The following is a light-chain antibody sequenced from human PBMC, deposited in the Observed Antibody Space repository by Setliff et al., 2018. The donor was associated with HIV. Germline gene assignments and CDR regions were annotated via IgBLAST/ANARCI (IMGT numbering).Light chain of an antibody. V-gene: IGLV3-25*03. CDR3: QSADSSGTSWV. J-gene: IGLJ3*02. CDR1: ALPKQY. Sequence: YELTQPPSVSVSPGQTARITCSGDALPKQYAYWYQQKPGQAPVLVIYKDSERPSGIPERFSGSSSGTTVTLTISGVQAEDEADYYCQSADSSGTSWVFGGGTKVTVL. CDR2: KDS.